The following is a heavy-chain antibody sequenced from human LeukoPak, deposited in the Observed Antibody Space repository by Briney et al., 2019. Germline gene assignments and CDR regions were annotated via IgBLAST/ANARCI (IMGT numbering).Heavy chain of an antibody. CDR1: GGTFSSYA. CDR2: IIPIFGTA. Sequence: ASVKVSCKASGGTFSSYAISWVRQAPGQGLEWMGGIIPIFGTANYAQKFQGRVTITTDESTSTAYMELSSLRSEDTAVYYCASGLKLAAREPLDYWGQGTLVTASS. J-gene: IGHJ4*02. D-gene: IGHD6-6*01. CDR3: ASGLKLAAREPLDY. V-gene: IGHV1-69*05.